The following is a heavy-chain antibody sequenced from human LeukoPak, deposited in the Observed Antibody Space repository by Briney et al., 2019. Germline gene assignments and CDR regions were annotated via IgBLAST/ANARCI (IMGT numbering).Heavy chain of an antibody. CDR1: GFTFSSYG. J-gene: IGHJ6*04. CDR2: IRYDGSNK. D-gene: IGHD2-15*01. Sequence: GGSLRLSCAASGFTFSSYGMLWVRQAPGKGLEWVAFIRYDGSNKHYADSVKARFTISRENSKNTLYLDMNSLRAEETGVFYCAKDANVAMDGWGEGTTVTISA. V-gene: IGHV3-30*02. CDR3: AKDANVAMDG.